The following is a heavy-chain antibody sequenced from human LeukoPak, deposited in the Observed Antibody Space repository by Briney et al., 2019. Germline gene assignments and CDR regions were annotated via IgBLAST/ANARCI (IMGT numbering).Heavy chain of an antibody. V-gene: IGHV3-48*01. Sequence: PGGSLRLSCEASGFTFSSHSMTWVRQAPGKTLEWISYIGHTGSPAHYADSVRGRFTISRDNARNSLYLQMNSLTVEDTAVYYCARDQRPYCGGDCYCATDLWGRGTLVTVSS. CDR2: IGHTGSPA. J-gene: IGHJ3*01. CDR3: ARDQRPYCGGDCYCATDL. CDR1: GFTFSSHS. D-gene: IGHD2-21*01.